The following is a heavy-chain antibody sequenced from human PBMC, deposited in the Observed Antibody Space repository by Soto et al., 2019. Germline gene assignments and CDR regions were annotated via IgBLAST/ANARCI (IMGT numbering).Heavy chain of an antibody. V-gene: IGHV3-15*07. Sequence: WGSLRLSCAASDFTFSNAWINWVRQAPGKGLEWVGRIKSKTHGGTTDFAAPVKGRFAISRDDSKNMVYLQMNSLKTEDTAVYYCARDGIGGTTFRGYLDYWGQGTLVTVSS. D-gene: IGHD1-1*01. CDR1: DFTFSNAW. J-gene: IGHJ4*02. CDR2: IKSKTHGGTT. CDR3: ARDGIGGTTFRGYLDY.